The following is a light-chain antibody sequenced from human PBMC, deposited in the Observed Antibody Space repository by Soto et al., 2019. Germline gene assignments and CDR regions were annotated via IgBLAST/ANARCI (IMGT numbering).Light chain of an antibody. V-gene: IGLV2-14*01. J-gene: IGLJ1*01. CDR1: SSDVGAYNY. CDR3: SSKRTTASLV. CDR2: EVR. Sequence: QSALTQPASVSGSPGQTITISCTGTSSDVGAYNYVSWYQQHPGKAPKLMIYEVRNRPSGVSDRFSGSKSGNTASLTISGLQAADEADYYCSSKRTTASLVFGTGTKVTVL.